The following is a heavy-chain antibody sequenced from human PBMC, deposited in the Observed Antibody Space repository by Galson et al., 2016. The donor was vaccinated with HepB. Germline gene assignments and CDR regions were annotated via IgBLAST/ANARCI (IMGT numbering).Heavy chain of an antibody. CDR1: GFSFRSYG. CDR2: IWYDGNNK. CDR3: ARGGLMDYYYHGMDV. D-gene: IGHD2-8*01. V-gene: IGHV3-33*01. Sequence: SLRLSCAASGFSFRSYGMHWVRQAPGKGLEWVVVIWYDGNNKYYGDSVKGRFTISRDNSKKTLYLQMNSLSVDDTAVYYCARGGLMDYYYHGMDVWDQGTTVIVSS. J-gene: IGHJ6*02.